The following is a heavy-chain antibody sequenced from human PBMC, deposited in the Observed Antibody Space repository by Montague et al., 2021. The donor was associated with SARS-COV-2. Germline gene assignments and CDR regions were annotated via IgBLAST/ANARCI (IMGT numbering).Heavy chain of an antibody. Sequence: SETLSLTCTVSGDSIRNSDYSWGWVRQPPGKELEWIGNIYYSGTTYYNTSLQSRGTISVDTSKNHLSLRLSSVTAADTAVYFCARGMIRGVTTPFDYWGQGSQVTVSS. CDR3: ARGMIRGVTTPFDY. J-gene: IGHJ4*02. D-gene: IGHD3-10*01. V-gene: IGHV4-39*02. CDR1: GDSIRNSDYS. CDR2: IYYSGTT.